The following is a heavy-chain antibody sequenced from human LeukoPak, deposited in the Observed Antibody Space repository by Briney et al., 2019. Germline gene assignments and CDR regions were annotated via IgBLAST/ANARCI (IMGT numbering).Heavy chain of an antibody. V-gene: IGHV3-23*01. CDR3: AKDLSIAVASREGTDY. J-gene: IGHJ4*02. CDR1: GFTFSSYA. CDR2: ISGSGGST. Sequence: GGSLGLSCAASGFTFSSYAMSWVRQAPGKGLEWVSAISGSGGSTYYADSVKGRFTISRDNSKNTLCLQMNSLRAEDTAVYYCAKDLSIAVASREGTDYWGQGTLVTVSS. D-gene: IGHD6-19*01.